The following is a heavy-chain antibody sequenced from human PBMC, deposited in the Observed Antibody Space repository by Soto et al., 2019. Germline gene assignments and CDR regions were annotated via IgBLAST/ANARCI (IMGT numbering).Heavy chain of an antibody. J-gene: IGHJ4*02. Sequence: RGSLGICCVSSVLTLSYASMTSVRQAPGKGLDLVGRIKSKTDGGTTDYAAPVKGRFTISRDDSKNTLYLQMNRLKTEDTAVYYCTTDKRWWVYSSGWYYFDYWGQGTMVTVSS. V-gene: IGHV3-15*01. CDR2: IKSKTDGGTT. CDR1: VLTLSYAS. D-gene: IGHD6-19*01. CDR3: TTDKRWWVYSSGWYYFDY.